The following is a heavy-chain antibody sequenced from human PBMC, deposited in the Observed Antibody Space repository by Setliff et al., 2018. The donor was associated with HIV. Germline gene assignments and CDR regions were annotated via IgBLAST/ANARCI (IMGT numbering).Heavy chain of an antibody. J-gene: IGHJ4*02. Sequence: PGGSLRLSCAASGFAFRNYIFHWVRQAPGKGLEWVAIISSDGSDKNYADSVKGRFTVSRGNSKNTLYLQMNSLRGEDTAVYYCSRHLGYCSTTNSCWGQGTPVTVSS. CDR1: GFAFRNYI. CDR2: ISSDGSDK. CDR3: SRHLGYCSTTNSC. D-gene: IGHD2-2*03. V-gene: IGHV3-30*01.